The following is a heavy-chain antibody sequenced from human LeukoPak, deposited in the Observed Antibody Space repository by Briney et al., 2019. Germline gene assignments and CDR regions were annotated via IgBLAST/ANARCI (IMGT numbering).Heavy chain of an antibody. CDR3: ARGISPTNTMIDY. J-gene: IGHJ4*02. V-gene: IGHV3-74*01. CDR2: LKTDGTYI. D-gene: IGHD3-22*01. CDR1: GFTFSNHW. Sequence: GGSLRLSCAASGFTFSNHWMHWVRQAPGEGLVWVSRLKTDGTYIGYADSVKGRFTISRDNARNMLYLQMNSLRAEDTAVYYCARGISPTNTMIDYWGQGTLVTVSS.